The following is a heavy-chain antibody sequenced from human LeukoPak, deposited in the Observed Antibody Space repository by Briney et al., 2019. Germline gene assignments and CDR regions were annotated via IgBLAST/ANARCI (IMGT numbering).Heavy chain of an antibody. Sequence: PGGSLRLSCAASGFTLSSYAMSWVRQAPGKGLEWVSAISGSGGSTYYADSVKGRFTISRDNSKNTLYLQMNSLRAEDTAVYYCAKPTSPTTVTPYYYYGMDVWGQGTTVTVSS. CDR1: GFTLSSYA. V-gene: IGHV3-23*01. CDR2: ISGSGGST. CDR3: AKPTSPTTVTPYYYYGMDV. J-gene: IGHJ6*02. D-gene: IGHD4-11*01.